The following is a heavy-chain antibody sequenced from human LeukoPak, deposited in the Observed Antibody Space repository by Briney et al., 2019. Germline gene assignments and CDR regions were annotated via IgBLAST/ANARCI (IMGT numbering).Heavy chain of an antibody. V-gene: IGHV4-59*01. CDR3: ARDGYWAFGI. CDR2: IYYSGST. CDR1: GGSISSYY. J-gene: IGHJ3*02. Sequence: SETLSLTCTVSGGSISSYYWSWIRQPPGKGLEWIGYIYYSGSTNYNPSLKSRVTISVDTSKNQFSLKLSSVTAADTAVYYCARDGYWAFGIWGQGTMVTVSS. D-gene: IGHD3-22*01.